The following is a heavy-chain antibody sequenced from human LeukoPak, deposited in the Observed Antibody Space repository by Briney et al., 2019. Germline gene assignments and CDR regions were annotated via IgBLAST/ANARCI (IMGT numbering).Heavy chain of an antibody. J-gene: IGHJ6*02. V-gene: IGHV3-30*18. CDR2: MSYDGGNK. Sequence: GGSLRLSCAASGFTFSSYGMHWVRQAPGKGLEWVAVMSYDGGNKYYADSVKGRFTISRDNSKNTLYLQMNSLRAEDTAVYYCAKDRYYYDSSGYYYYYYGMDVWGQGTTVTVSS. CDR3: AKDRYYYDSSGYYYYYYGMDV. D-gene: IGHD3-22*01. CDR1: GFTFSSYG.